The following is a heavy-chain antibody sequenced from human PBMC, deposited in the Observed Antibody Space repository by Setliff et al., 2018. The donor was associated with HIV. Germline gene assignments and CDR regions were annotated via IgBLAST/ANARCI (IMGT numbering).Heavy chain of an antibody. J-gene: IGHJ4*01. D-gene: IGHD3-9*01. CDR2: ISHSGST. CDR1: GIPIDRVYS. CDR3: ARDQSDYNVLTGFGDFDY. Sequence: PSETLSLTCGVSGIPIDRVYSWAWIRQPPGKGLEWIGTISHSGSTHYNSPLQGRISISIDTSKNQFSLTLTSVTAADTAMYYRARDQSDYNVLTGFGDFDYWGHGTLVTVSS. V-gene: IGHV4-38-2*02.